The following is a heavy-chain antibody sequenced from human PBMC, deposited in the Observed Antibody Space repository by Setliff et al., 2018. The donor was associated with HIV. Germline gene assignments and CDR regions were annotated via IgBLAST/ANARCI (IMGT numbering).Heavy chain of an antibody. CDR3: AKAVGLQWFGGYFDH. V-gene: IGHV3-23*01. Sequence: GESLKISCAASGFTFSTYAMSWVRQAPGKGLEWVSALSGAGGSTYYADSVKGRFTISRDNYKNTLYLQMNSLGAEDTAVYYCAKAVGLQWFGGYFDHWGQGTPVTVSS. CDR2: LSGAGGST. D-gene: IGHD3-10*01. J-gene: IGHJ4*02. CDR1: GFTFSTYA.